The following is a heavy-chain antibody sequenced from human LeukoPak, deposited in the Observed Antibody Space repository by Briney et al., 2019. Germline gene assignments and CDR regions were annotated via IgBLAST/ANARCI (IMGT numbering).Heavy chain of an antibody. V-gene: IGHV1-8*01. CDR3: ARGGRRITIFRVVKYLGY. J-gene: IGHJ4*02. D-gene: IGHD3-3*01. CDR1: GYTFTSYD. Sequence: ASVKVSCKASGYTFTSYDINWVRQATGQGLEWMGWMDPTSGNTGYAQKFQGRVTMTRNTSISTAYMELSGLRSEDTAVYYCARGGRRITIFRVVKYLGYWGQGTLVTVSS. CDR2: MDPTSGNT.